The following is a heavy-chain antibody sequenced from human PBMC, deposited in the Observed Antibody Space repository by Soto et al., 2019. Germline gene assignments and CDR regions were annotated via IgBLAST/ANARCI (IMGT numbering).Heavy chain of an antibody. CDR2: INEDESNT. J-gene: IGHJ4*02. V-gene: IGHV3-74*01. D-gene: IGHD3-3*01. Sequence: PGGSLRLSCATSGFTFSNYWMHWVRQAPGKGPVWVSRINEDESNTNYADSVKGRFTISRDNAKNTLYLQMNSLRAEDTAVYYCARGLFLHYWGQGTRVTVSS. CDR1: GFTFSNYW. CDR3: ARGLFLHY.